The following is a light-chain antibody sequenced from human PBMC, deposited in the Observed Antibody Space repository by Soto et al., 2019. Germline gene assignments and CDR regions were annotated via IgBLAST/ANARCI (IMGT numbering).Light chain of an antibody. CDR3: QIYTRAPFT. Sequence: DIQMTQSPSSLSASVGDRVTITCPASQGIDTYLAWYQQKPGQVPKLLIYAASTLQSGVPSRFSGSGSGTDFALTISSLQLEDLATYFRQIYTRAPFTFGPGTKVDIK. V-gene: IGKV1-27*01. CDR2: AAS. CDR1: QGIDTY. J-gene: IGKJ3*01.